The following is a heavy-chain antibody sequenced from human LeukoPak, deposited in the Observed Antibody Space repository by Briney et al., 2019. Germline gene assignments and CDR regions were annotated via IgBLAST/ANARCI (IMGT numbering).Heavy chain of an antibody. CDR3: ARGMGGRLGELSLRYFDL. D-gene: IGHD3-16*02. Sequence: GGSLRLSCAASGFTFSSYAMSWVRQAPGKGLEWVSAISGGGGSTYYADSVKGRFTISRDNSKNTLYLQMNSLRAEDTAVYYCARGMGGRLGELSLRYFDLWGRGTLVTVSS. CDR2: ISGGGGST. V-gene: IGHV3-23*01. J-gene: IGHJ2*01. CDR1: GFTFSSYA.